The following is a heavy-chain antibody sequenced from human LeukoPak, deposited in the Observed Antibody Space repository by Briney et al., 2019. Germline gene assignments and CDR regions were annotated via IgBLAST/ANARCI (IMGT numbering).Heavy chain of an antibody. V-gene: IGHV3-23*01. D-gene: IGHD3-9*01. J-gene: IGHJ4*02. CDR1: GFTFSSYA. CDR2: ISGSGGST. CDR3: AKALHYDILTGYNPFGY. Sequence: GGSLRHSCAASGFTFSSYAMSWVRQAPGKGLEWVSAISGSGGSTYYADSVKGRFTISRDNSKNTLYLQMNSLRAEDTAVYYCAKALHYDILTGYNPFGYWGQGTLVTVSS.